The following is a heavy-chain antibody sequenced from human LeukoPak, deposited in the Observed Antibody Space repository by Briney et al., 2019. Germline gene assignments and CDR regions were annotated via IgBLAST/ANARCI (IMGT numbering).Heavy chain of an antibody. CDR1: GYTFTGYY. CDR3: ARDGDCSSTSCYTGGYYYYGMDV. D-gene: IGHD2-2*02. CDR2: INPNSGGT. V-gene: IGHV1-2*02. Sequence: ASVKVSCKASGYTFTGYYMHWVRQAPGQGLEWMGWINPNSGGTNYAQKFQGRVTMTRDTSISTAYMELSRLRSDDTAVYYCARDGDCSSTSCYTGGYYYYGMDVWGQGTTVTVSS. J-gene: IGHJ6*02.